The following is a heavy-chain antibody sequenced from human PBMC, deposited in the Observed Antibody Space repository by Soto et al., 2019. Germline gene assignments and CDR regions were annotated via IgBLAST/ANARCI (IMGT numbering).Heavy chain of an antibody. CDR2: ISAYNGNT. V-gene: IGHV1-18*01. CDR1: GYTFTSYG. CDR3: ARDPSWVVPAGVRWVNWFDP. J-gene: IGHJ5*02. D-gene: IGHD2-2*01. Sequence: GASVKVSCKASGYTFTSYGISWVRQAPGQGLEWMGWISAYNGNTNYAQKLQGRVTMTTDTSTSTAYMELRSLRSDGTAVYYCARDPSWVVPAGVRWVNWFDPWGQGTLVTVSS.